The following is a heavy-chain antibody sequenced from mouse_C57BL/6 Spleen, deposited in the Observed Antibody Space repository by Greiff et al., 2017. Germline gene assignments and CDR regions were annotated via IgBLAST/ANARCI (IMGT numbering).Heavy chain of an antibody. CDR1: GYNFTSYD. J-gene: IGHJ2*01. Sequence: VQLQQSGPELVKPGASVKLSCKASGYNFTSYDINWVKQRPGQGLEWIGWIYPRDGSTKYNEKFKGKATLTVDTSSSTAYMELHSLTSEDSAVYFCARWDDGYYEGGDYFDYWGQGTTLTVSS. D-gene: IGHD2-3*01. CDR3: ARWDDGYYEGGDYFDY. CDR2: IYPRDGST. V-gene: IGHV1-85*01.